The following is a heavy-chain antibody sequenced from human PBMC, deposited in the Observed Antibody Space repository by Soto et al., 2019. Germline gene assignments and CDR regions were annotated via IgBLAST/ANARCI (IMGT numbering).Heavy chain of an antibody. CDR2: IYYSGRT. CDR1: GGSISSSSYY. D-gene: IGHD6-13*01. Sequence: QLQLQESGPGLVKPSETLSLTCTVSGGSISSSSYYWGWIRQPPGKGLEWIGRIYYSGRTYYNPSFTSGVTISVDTSKNQFSLKLSSVTAADTAVYYCASLPRGYRTDGMDVWGQGTTVTVSS. V-gene: IGHV4-39*01. CDR3: ASLPRGYRTDGMDV. J-gene: IGHJ6*02.